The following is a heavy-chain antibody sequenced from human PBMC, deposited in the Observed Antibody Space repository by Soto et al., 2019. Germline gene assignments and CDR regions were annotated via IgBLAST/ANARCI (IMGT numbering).Heavy chain of an antibody. J-gene: IGHJ4*02. CDR2: ITDTGGDA. CDR1: GLTFGSRA. CDR3: SRGSTDSYRGSRIFDF. Sequence: GGSLRLSCVASGLTFGSRAMTWVRQAPGEGLQWVSTITDTGGDAKYADAVRGRFVISRDNSKKTLYLQMTSLTAEDSAMYYCSRGSTDSYRGSRIFDFWGRGTLVTVYS. D-gene: IGHD3-16*01. V-gene: IGHV3-23*01.